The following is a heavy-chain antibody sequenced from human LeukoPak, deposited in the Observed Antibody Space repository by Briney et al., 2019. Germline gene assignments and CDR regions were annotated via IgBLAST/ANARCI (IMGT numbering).Heavy chain of an antibody. Sequence: PGGSLRPSCAASGFPFSSYSMNWVRQAPGKGLEWGSSISSSSTYIYYADSVKGRFTISRDNAKNSLYLQMNSLRVEDTAVYYCARVGCSGGRCPGYGMDVWGQGTTVTVSS. CDR2: ISSSSTYI. D-gene: IGHD2-15*01. CDR3: ARVGCSGGRCPGYGMDV. J-gene: IGHJ6*02. V-gene: IGHV3-21*01. CDR1: GFPFSSYS.